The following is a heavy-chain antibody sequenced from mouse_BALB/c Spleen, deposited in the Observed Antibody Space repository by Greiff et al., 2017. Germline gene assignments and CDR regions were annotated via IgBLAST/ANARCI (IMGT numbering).Heavy chain of an antibody. Sequence: QVQLKQSGAELMKPGASVKISCKATGYTFSSYWIEWVKQRPGHGLEWIGEILPGSGSTNYNEKFKGKATFTADTSSNTAYMQLSSLTSEDSAVYYCARKAYYGNYPWFAYWGQGTLVTVSA. J-gene: IGHJ3*01. CDR2: ILPGSGST. D-gene: IGHD2-10*01. V-gene: IGHV1-9*01. CDR1: GYTFSSYW. CDR3: ARKAYYGNYPWFAY.